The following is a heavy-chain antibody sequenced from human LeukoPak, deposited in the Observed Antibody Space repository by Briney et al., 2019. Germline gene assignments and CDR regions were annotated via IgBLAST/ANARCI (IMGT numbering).Heavy chain of an antibody. J-gene: IGHJ3*02. V-gene: IGHV1-69*04. D-gene: IGHD6-13*01. Sequence: ASVKVSCKASGGTFSSYAISWVRQAPGQGLKWMGRIIPILGIANYAQKFQGRVTITADKSTSTAYMELSSLRSEDTAVYYCAREAGNLDAFDIWGQGTMVTVSS. CDR2: IIPILGIA. CDR3: AREAGNLDAFDI. CDR1: GGTFSSYA.